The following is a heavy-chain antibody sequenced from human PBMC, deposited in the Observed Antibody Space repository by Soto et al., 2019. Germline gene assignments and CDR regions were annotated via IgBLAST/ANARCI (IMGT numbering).Heavy chain of an antibody. V-gene: IGHV1-69*13. CDR3: ARGPPLRFGTYYYYYGMDV. D-gene: IGHD5-12*01. J-gene: IGHJ6*02. CDR1: GGTFSSYA. CDR2: IIPIFGTA. Sequence: SVKVSCKASGGTFSSYAISWVRQAPGQGLEWMGGIIPIFGTANYAQKFQGRVTITADESTSTAYMELSSLRSEDTAVYYCARGPPLRFGTYYYYYGMDVWGQGTTVTVSS.